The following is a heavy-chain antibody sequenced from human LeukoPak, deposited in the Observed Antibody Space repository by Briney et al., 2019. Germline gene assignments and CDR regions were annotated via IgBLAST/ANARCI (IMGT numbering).Heavy chain of an antibody. CDR2: INSDWSST. J-gene: IGHJ6*02. Sequence: GGSLRLSCAASGFTFSSYWMHWVRQAPGKGLGWVSRINSDWSSTSYADSVKGRFTISRDNAKNTLYLQMNSLRAEDTAVYYCARGAHDLPYYYYGMDVWGQGTTVTVSS. CDR3: ARGAHDLPYYYYGMDV. V-gene: IGHV3-74*01. CDR1: GFTFSSYW. D-gene: IGHD2-21*02.